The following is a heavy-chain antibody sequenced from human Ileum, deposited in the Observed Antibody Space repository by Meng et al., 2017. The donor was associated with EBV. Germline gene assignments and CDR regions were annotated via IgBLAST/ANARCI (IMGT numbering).Heavy chain of an antibody. CDR3: ARAGYYDFWSGHENWFDP. Sequence: QVDPAESGPGLWKPYGALPLSCTVSGGSISSYYWSWRRQPPGKRLEWIGYIYYSGSTNYNPSLKSRVTISIDTSKNQFSLKLSSVTAADTAVYYCARAGYYDFWSGHENWFDPWGQGTLVTVSS. V-gene: IGHV4-59*01. J-gene: IGHJ5*02. D-gene: IGHD3-3*01. CDR1: GGSISSYY. CDR2: IYYSGST.